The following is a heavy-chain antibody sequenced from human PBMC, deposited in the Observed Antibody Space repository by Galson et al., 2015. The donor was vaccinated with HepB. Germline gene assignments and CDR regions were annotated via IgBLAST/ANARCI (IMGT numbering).Heavy chain of an antibody. V-gene: IGHV3-64D*06. CDR3: VKYGSYYDSSGYRHYFDY. Sequence: SLRLSCAASGFTFSSYAMHWVRQAPGKGLEYVSAISSNGGSTYYADSVKGRFTISRDNSKNTLYLQMSSLRAEDTAVYYCVKYGSYYDSSGYRHYFDYWGQGTLVTVSS. CDR2: ISSNGGST. CDR1: GFTFSSYA. D-gene: IGHD3-22*01. J-gene: IGHJ4*02.